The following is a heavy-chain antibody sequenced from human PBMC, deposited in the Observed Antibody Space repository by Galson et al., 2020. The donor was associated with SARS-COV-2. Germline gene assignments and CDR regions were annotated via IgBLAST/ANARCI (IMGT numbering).Heavy chain of an antibody. D-gene: IGHD3-9*01. CDR1: GYTFTDYY. CDR2: INPKSGGT. J-gene: IGHJ6*02. CDR3: ARLRYYDVLTGYIVDV. Sequence: ASVKVSCKASGYTFTDYYIHWVRQAPGQGLEWMGWINPKSGGTNYAQKFEGRVTLTRDTSITTAYMELSRLRAHDTAVYYCARLRYYDVLTGYIVDVWGQGTMVTVSS. V-gene: IGHV1-2*02.